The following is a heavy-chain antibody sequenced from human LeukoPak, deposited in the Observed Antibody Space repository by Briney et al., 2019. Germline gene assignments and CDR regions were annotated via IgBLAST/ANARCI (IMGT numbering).Heavy chain of an antibody. V-gene: IGHV3-23*01. Sequence: GGSLRLSCAASEFTFSTYWMSWVRQAPGKGLEWVSAISGSGGSTYYADSVKGRFTISRDNSKNTLYLQMNSLRAEDTAVYYCAKANDGQQHLGSYYYYGMDVWGQGTTVTVSS. D-gene: IGHD6-13*01. J-gene: IGHJ6*02. CDR2: ISGSGGST. CDR3: AKANDGQQHLGSYYYYGMDV. CDR1: EFTFSTYW.